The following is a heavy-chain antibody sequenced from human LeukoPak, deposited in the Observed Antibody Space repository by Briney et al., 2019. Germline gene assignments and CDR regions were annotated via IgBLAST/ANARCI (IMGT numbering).Heavy chain of an antibody. Sequence: PSETLSLTCTVSGGSISSSSYYWGWIRQPPGKGLEWIGSIYYSGSTYYNPSLKSRVTISVDTSKNQFSLKLSSVTAADTAVYYCARVNYDFWSGYSKTFDPWGQGTLVTVSS. CDR3: ARVNYDFWSGYSKTFDP. CDR2: IYYSGST. CDR1: GGSISSSSYY. J-gene: IGHJ5*02. V-gene: IGHV4-39*07. D-gene: IGHD3-3*01.